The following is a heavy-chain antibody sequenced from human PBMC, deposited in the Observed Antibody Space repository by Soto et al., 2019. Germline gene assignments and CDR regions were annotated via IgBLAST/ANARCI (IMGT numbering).Heavy chain of an antibody. Sequence: GGSLSLSCSGSGFSFNSYWMHWVRQAPGKGLVWVSRITSDGRSTKYVDSVKGRFTISRDNAKNTLYLQMNSLRAEDTAIYYCAISGNYPSDAFHMSGQAIMLTVSS. CDR1: GFSFNSYW. CDR2: ITSDGRST. J-gene: IGHJ3*02. D-gene: IGHD1-26*01. V-gene: IGHV3-74*03. CDR3: AISGNYPSDAFHM.